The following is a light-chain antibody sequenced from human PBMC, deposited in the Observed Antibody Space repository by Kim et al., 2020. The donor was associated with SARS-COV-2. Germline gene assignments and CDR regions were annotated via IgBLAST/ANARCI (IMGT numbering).Light chain of an antibody. CDR3: KSRDNSGNHVV. CDR1: SLRSYY. CDR2: GKN. J-gene: IGLJ3*02. Sequence: SSELTQDPAVSVALGQTVKITCQGDSLRSYYVSWYQQKPGQAPVLVIYGKNSRPSEIPDRFSGSSSGNPASLTITGTQAEDEADYYCKSRDNSGNHVVFG. V-gene: IGLV3-19*01.